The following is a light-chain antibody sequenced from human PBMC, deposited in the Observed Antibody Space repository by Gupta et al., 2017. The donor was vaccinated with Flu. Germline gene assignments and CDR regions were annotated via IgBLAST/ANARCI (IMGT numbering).Light chain of an antibody. CDR1: SGSVSSSYY. J-gene: IGLJ3*02. Sequence: QTVVTQETSLSVPPGGTVPLTCGLTSGSVSSSYYSSWYQQTPGQTPRTLIYNTDTRSSGVPDRFSGSILGNRAALTITGAQADDESDYFCVLYMGSDVGVFGGGTKLTVL. V-gene: IGLV8-61*01. CDR2: NTD. CDR3: VLYMGSDVGV.